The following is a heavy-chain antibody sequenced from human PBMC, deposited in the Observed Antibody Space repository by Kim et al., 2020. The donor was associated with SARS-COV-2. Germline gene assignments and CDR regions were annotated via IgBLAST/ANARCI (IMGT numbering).Heavy chain of an antibody. V-gene: IGHV1-46*01. CDR1: GDTFTRHY. CDR2: INPSDRST. D-gene: IGHD1-7*01. Sequence: ASVKVSCKASGDTFTRHYTHWVRQAPGQGLEWMGLINPSDRSTSYAQKFQGRATITRDTSTPTVYMDLSSLNSENTAMYYCVREGLELKNFDYWGPGTLV. CDR3: VREGLELKNFDY. J-gene: IGHJ4*02.